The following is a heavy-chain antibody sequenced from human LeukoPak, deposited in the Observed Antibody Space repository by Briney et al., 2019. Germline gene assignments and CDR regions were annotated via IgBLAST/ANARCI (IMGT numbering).Heavy chain of an antibody. V-gene: IGHV3-15*01. CDR1: GLTFNNAR. CDR3: STGGGTHDY. D-gene: IGHD2-15*01. Sequence: GGSLGLSCAASGLTFNNARMSWVRQAPGKGLEWVGRIRSRSAGGTTDYGAPVKGRFTISRDDSKNTLYLQMNSLKTEDTAVYYCSTGGGTHDYWGQGTLVTVSS. CDR2: IRSRSAGGTT. J-gene: IGHJ4*02.